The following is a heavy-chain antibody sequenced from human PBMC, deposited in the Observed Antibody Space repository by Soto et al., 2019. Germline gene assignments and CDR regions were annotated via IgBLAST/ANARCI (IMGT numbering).Heavy chain of an antibody. J-gene: IGHJ4*02. V-gene: IGHV1-2*02. CDR3: AREVGGGRQYYFDS. CDR1: GYTFTGYY. CDR2: TNPSNGGT. Sequence: ASVKVSCKASGYTFTGYYIHWVRQAPGQGLEWMGWTNPSNGGTNYAQKFQGRVTMTRDTSLSIAYMELTTLRSDDTAVFYCAREVGGGRQYYFDSWGRGTLVTVS. D-gene: IGHD3-16*01.